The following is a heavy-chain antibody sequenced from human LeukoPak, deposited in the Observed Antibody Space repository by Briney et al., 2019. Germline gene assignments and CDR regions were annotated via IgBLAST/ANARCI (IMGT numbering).Heavy chain of an antibody. CDR1: GFPFNSYA. CDR2: ISYNGINT. J-gene: IGHJ6*02. V-gene: IGHV3-30-3*01. Sequence: GGSLRLSCAASGFPFNSYALNWVRQAPGKGLEWVAVISYNGINTYYADSVKGRFTISRDNSKNTLFLQMSSLRPEDTAIYYCAAVGWEYSSSPLPMDVWGQGTTVTVSS. D-gene: IGHD6-6*01. CDR3: AAVGWEYSSSPLPMDV.